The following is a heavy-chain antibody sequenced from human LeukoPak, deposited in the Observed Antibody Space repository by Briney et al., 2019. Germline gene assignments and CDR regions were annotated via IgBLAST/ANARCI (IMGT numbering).Heavy chain of an antibody. CDR1: GGSISSYY. CDR2: IYYSGST. Sequence: SETLSLTCTVSGGSISSYYWSWIRQPPGKGLEGIGYIYYSGSTNYNPSLKSRVTISVDTSKNQFSLKQISVTAADTAVYYCARAGYSNYEQNWFDPWGQRTLVTVSS. V-gene: IGHV4-59*01. J-gene: IGHJ5*02. D-gene: IGHD4-11*01. CDR3: ARAGYSNYEQNWFDP.